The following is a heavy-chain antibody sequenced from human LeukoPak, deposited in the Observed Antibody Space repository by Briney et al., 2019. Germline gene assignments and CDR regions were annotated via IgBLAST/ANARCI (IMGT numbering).Heavy chain of an antibody. CDR3: AKAPYYYGSEIDY. Sequence: GGSLRLSCAASGFTFSSYAMSWVRQAPGKGLEWVSAISGSGGSTYYADSVKGRFTISRDNSKNTLYLQMNSLRAEDTAVHYCAKAPYYYGSEIDYWGQGTLVTVSS. CDR1: GFTFSSYA. J-gene: IGHJ4*02. D-gene: IGHD3-10*01. CDR2: ISGSGGST. V-gene: IGHV3-23*01.